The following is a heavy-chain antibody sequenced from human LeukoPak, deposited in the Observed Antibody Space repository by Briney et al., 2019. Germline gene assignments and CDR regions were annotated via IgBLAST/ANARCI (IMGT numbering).Heavy chain of an antibody. CDR2: ISSSSSYT. V-gene: IGHV3-11*05. Sequence: KPGGSLRLSCAASGFTFSDYYMSWIRQAPGKGLEWVSYISSSSSYTNYADSVKGRFTISRDNAKNSLYLQMNSLRAEDTAVYYCARDLYCSSSTSCYGPMGYYFDYWGQGTLVTVSS. J-gene: IGHJ4*02. CDR1: GFTFSDYY. D-gene: IGHD2-2*01. CDR3: ARDLYCSSSTSCYGPMGYYFDY.